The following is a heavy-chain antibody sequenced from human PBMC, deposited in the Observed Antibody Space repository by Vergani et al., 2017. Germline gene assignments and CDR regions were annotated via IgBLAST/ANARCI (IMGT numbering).Heavy chain of an antibody. CDR2: IYYSGST. Sequence: QLQLQESGPGLVKPSETLSLTCTVSGGSIRSSSYYWGWIRQPPGKGLEWIGSIYYSGSTYYNPSLKSRVTISVDTSKNQFSLKLSSVTAADTAVYYCARLRAVVGSSGYYYYYGMDVWGQGTTVTVSS. CDR1: GGSIRSSSYY. D-gene: IGHD1-26*01. CDR3: ARLRAVVGSSGYYYYYGMDV. J-gene: IGHJ6*02. V-gene: IGHV4-39*01.